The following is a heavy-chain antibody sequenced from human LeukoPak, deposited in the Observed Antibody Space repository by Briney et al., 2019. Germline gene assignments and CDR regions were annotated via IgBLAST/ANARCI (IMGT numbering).Heavy chain of an antibody. V-gene: IGHV2-70*11. Sequence: GSGPTLVKPTQTLTLTCTFSGFSLRTRGMWVSWIRQPPEKALEWLARIDWDDDKYYSTSVKTRVTISKDTSKNQVVLTMTNMDPVDTATYYCARGVGATLLEHSFDHWGQGTLVTVSS. J-gene: IGHJ4*02. CDR1: GFSLRTRGMW. CDR3: ARGVGATLLEHSFDH. D-gene: IGHD1-26*01. CDR2: IDWDDDK.